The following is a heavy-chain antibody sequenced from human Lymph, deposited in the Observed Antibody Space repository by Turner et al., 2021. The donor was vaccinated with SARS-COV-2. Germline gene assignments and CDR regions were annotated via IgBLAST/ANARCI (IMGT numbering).Heavy chain of an antibody. J-gene: IGHJ6*02. CDR3: ARGSAGGDV. CDR2: IWYDGINT. CDR1: GFTFSSYG. V-gene: IGHV3-33*01. Sequence: QVPLVESGRGVVQPGRSLSLSCAASGFTFSSYGMHWVRQAAGKGLEWVAFIWYDGINTYYADSAKGRFTISKYNSKNTLYLQMNSLRAEDTAVYYCARGSAGGDVWGQGTTVTVSS. D-gene: IGHD6-13*01.